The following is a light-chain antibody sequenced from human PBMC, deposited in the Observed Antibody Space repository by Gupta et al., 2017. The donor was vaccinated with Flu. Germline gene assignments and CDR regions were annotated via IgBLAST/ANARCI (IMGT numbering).Light chain of an antibody. CDR2: AAS. Sequence: AIQMTQSPSSLSASVGDRVTITCRASQDIRNDLGWYQQRPGEAPKSLIFAASSLQTGVSSRFSGSGSGTDFTLTITSLQPEDSATYYCLQDDNYPLTFGGGTKVEIK. V-gene: IGKV1-6*01. CDR1: QDIRND. CDR3: LQDDNYPLT. J-gene: IGKJ4*01.